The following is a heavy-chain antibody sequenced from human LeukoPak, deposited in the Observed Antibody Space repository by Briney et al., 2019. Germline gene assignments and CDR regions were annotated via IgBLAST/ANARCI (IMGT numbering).Heavy chain of an antibody. Sequence: GGSLRLSCAASGFTFTINWMSWVRQAPGKGLEWVANIKSDGSEKYYVDSVEGRFTISRDNTKNTVSLQMDSLRGEDTAVYYCVRALGSPTADHWGQGTLVTVSS. J-gene: IGHJ4*02. CDR1: GFTFTINW. CDR3: VRALGSPTADH. V-gene: IGHV3-7*01. CDR2: IKSDGSEK. D-gene: IGHD3-16*01.